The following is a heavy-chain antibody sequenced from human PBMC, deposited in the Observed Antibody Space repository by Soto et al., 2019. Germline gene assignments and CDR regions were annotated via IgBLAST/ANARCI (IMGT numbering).Heavy chain of an antibody. D-gene: IGHD2-15*01. J-gene: IGHJ3*01. Sequence: ASVKGSCNASGYTFTTFAMHWVRQAPGQRLEWMGWINAGTGNTEYSQKFQGRVTITSDTSASTAYRELSSLRSEDTAVYCCARAPGLAILLMSDGFVVWGQPTVVTVSS. CDR1: GYTFTTFA. CDR3: ARAPGLAILLMSDGFVV. V-gene: IGHV1-3*01. CDR2: INAGTGNT.